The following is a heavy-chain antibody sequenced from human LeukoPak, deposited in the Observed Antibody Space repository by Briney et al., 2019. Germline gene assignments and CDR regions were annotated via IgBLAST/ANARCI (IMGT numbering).Heavy chain of an antibody. CDR1: GGSISSSGYY. Sequence: PSETLSLTCTVSGGSISSSGYYWGWIRQPPGKGLEWIGSIYYSGSTYYNPSLKSRVTISVDTSKNQFSLKLSFVTAADTAVYYCARARAPFYGSGIQHWGQGTLVTVSS. J-gene: IGHJ1*01. V-gene: IGHV4-39*07. CDR3: ARARAPFYGSGIQH. D-gene: IGHD3-10*01. CDR2: IYYSGST.